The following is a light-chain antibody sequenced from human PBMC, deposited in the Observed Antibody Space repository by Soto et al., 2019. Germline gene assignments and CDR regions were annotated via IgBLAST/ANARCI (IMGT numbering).Light chain of an antibody. CDR2: DAS. Sequence: DIQMTQSPSSLSASVGDRVTITCRASQTISTYVTWYQQKPGKAPKALISDASTLQSGVPSRFSGSGSETDFTLSISSLQPEDVATYSCQQSFSSLLSFGGGTQVEIK. CDR1: QTISTY. J-gene: IGKJ4*01. V-gene: IGKV1-39*01. CDR3: QQSFSSLLS.